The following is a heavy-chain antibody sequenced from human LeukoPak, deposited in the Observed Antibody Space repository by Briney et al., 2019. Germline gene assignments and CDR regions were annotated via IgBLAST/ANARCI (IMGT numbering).Heavy chain of an antibody. V-gene: IGHV4-59*01. D-gene: IGHD3-10*01. CDR2: IYYSVSP. CDR3: ARVLNNFYGSGSYYKGPYNWFDP. Sequence: PSETLSLTCTVSGGSISSYYWSWIRQPPGKGLARKGYIYYSVSPDYNPSLKRRVTLSVDTSKNQFSLNLSSVTAADTAVYYCARVLNNFYGSGSYYKGPYNWFDPWGRGTLVTVSS. CDR1: GGSISSYY. J-gene: IGHJ5*02.